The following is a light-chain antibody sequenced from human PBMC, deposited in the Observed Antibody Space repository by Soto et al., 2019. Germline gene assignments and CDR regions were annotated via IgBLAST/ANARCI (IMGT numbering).Light chain of an antibody. J-gene: IGKJ3*01. Sequence: DIQLTQSPSSLSASVGARVTITCQASKDISHHLNWYQQKPGKAPKLLIYDASDVETDVPSRFSGGGSGTFFSFSTTRLQPEDIATYYCHKHDGVPLFGPGTKVEIK. CDR3: HKHDGVPL. CDR1: KDISHH. CDR2: DAS. V-gene: IGKV1-33*01.